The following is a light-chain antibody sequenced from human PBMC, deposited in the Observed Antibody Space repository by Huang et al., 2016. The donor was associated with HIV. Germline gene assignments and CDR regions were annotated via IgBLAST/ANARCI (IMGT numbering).Light chain of an antibody. CDR2: GAS. J-gene: IGKJ2*03. V-gene: IGKV3-15*01. CDR3: QQYNKWPSYS. Sequence: EIVMTQSPATLSVSPGERATLSCRASQSINNNLAWYQQKPGQTPRLLIYGASTRVTGIPPRFSGSGSGAEFTLTISSLQSEDVAVYFCQQYNKWPSYSFGQGTKLEIK. CDR1: QSINNN.